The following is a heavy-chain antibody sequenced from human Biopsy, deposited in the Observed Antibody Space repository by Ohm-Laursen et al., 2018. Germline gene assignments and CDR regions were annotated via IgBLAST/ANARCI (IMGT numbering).Heavy chain of an antibody. J-gene: IGHJ4*02. V-gene: IGHV4-34*08. CDR2: INQAGTT. CDR3: GNEVHGRDY. Sequence: VTLSLTCAFFGKTFSHYQWSWIRQPPGKGLEWIGQINQAGTTNYNPSLKSRVSISADASEYKFSLWLTSVTAADTAVYLCGNEVHGRDYWGLGAQVTVSS. CDR1: GKTFSHYQ. D-gene: IGHD2-15*01.